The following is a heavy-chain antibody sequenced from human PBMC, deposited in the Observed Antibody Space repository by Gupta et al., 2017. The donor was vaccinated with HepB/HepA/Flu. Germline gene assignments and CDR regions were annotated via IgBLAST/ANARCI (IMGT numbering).Heavy chain of an antibody. Sequence: QVQLVQSGAEVEKPGASVTVSCKYSGYTFGYSAFSWVRQAPGQGLEWMGWISAYNGNTNYAQKFQDRVIMRTDTSTSTVYMELRSLRSDDTASYYCARHIDRCWPLDPFEIWGQGTMVNVSA. CDR2: ISAYNGNT. J-gene: IGHJ3*02. D-gene: IGHD2-21*01. CDR1: GYTFGYSA. V-gene: IGHV1-18*01. CDR3: ARHIDRCWPLDPFEI.